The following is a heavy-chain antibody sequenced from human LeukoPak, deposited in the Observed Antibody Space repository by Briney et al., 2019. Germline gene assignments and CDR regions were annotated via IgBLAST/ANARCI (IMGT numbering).Heavy chain of an antibody. D-gene: IGHD6-13*01. CDR1: GFTFDDYA. J-gene: IGHJ3*02. CDR2: ISWNSGSI. Sequence: GRSLRLSCAASGFTFDDYAMHWVRQAPGKGLEWVSGISWNSGSIGYADSVKGRFTISRDNAKNSLYLQMNSLRAEDTALYYCAKDKGYSSSLNAFDIWGQGTMVTVSS. V-gene: IGHV3-9*01. CDR3: AKDKGYSSSLNAFDI.